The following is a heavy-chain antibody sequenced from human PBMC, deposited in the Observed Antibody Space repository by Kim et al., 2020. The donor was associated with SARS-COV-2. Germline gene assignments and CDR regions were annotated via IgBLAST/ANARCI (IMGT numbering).Heavy chain of an antibody. CDR1: GFIFGDHA. D-gene: IGHD2-2*01. CDR2: ISANTASR. V-gene: IGHV3-9*01. CDR3: TRARGSRSRYYDR. Sequence: GGSLRLSCVASGFIFGDHAMHWVRQAPGKGLEWVSGISANTASRDYADSVKGRFTISRDNARNSLYLQMDSLRPEDTAFYFCTRARGSRSRYYDRWGQG. J-gene: IGHJ4*02.